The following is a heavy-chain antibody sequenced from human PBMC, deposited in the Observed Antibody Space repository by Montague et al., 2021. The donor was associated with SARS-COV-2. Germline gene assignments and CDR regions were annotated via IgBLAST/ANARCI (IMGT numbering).Heavy chain of an antibody. D-gene: IGHD3-3*01. V-gene: IGHV4-34*01. Sequence: SETLSLTCAVYGGSLSGYYWSWIRQPPGKGLEWIGEINHSGSTNXNPSLKSRVTISVDTSKNQFSLKLSSVTAADTAVYYCARTYTYYDFWSGYPWDYYMDVWGKGTTVTVSS. CDR1: GGSLSGYY. CDR2: INHSGST. CDR3: ARTYTYYDFWSGYPWDYYMDV. J-gene: IGHJ6*03.